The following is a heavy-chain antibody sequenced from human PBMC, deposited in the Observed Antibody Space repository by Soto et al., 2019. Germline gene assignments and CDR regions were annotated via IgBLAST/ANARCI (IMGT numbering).Heavy chain of an antibody. CDR1: GFTFSSYA. J-gene: IGHJ4*02. CDR3: ARGPGYYFDC. CDR2: ISSNGGST. V-gene: IGHV3-64*01. Sequence: EVQLVESGGGLVQPGGSLRLSCAASGFTFSSYAMHWVRQAPGKGLEYVSAISSNGGSTYYANSVKGRFTISRDNSKNTLYLQMGSLRAEEMAVYYCARGPGYYFDCCGQGTLVTVSS.